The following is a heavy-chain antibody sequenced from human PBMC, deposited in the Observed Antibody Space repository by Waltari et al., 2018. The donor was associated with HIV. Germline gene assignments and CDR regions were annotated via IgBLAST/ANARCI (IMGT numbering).Heavy chain of an antibody. CDR3: VRDRTSMTTGDFDS. CDR2: IRRVSDLS. Sequence: VELVESGGGLFKPVQSLRLSCHASGIAFDLFTRTWVRQAPGRGLEWVASIRRVSDLSYYSDSLKGRISISRDNAKKSLFLQINSLTADDTGLYFCVRDRTSMTTGDFDSWGQGVPVIVSS. V-gene: IGHV3-21*02. CDR1: GIAFDLFT. J-gene: IGHJ4*02. D-gene: IGHD1-1*01.